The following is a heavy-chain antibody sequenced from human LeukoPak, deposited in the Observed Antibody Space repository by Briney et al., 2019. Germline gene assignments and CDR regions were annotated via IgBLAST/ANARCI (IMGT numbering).Heavy chain of an antibody. J-gene: IGHJ6*03. CDR1: GFTFSSYS. V-gene: IGHV3-21*01. CDR3: ARGHTSNPPTGHYMDV. CDR2: ISSSSSYI. D-gene: IGHD4-17*01. Sequence: PGGSLRLSCAASGFTFSSYSMNWVRQAPGKGLEWVSSISSSSSYIYYADSVKGRFTISRDNAKNSLYLQMNSLRAEDTAVYYCARGHTSNPPTGHYMDVWGKGTTVTVSS.